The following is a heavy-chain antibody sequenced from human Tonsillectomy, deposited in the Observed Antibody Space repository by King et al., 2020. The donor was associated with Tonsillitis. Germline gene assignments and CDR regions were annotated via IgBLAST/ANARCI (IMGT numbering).Heavy chain of an antibody. J-gene: IGHJ4*02. Sequence: VQLVESGGGLVQPGGSLRLSCAASGFTFSSYAMSWVRQAPGKGLEWVSAISGSGGSTCYADSVKGRFTISRDNSKNTLYLQMNSLRAEDTAVYYCARGIMITFGGVIAPRIDYWGQGTLVTVSS. CDR1: GFTFSSYA. CDR3: ARGIMITFGGVIAPRIDY. V-gene: IGHV3-23*04. D-gene: IGHD3-16*02. CDR2: ISGSGGST.